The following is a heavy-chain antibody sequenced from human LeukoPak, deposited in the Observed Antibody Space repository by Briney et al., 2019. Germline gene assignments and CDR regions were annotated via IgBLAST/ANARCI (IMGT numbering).Heavy chain of an antibody. J-gene: IGHJ5*02. CDR3: ARDNLHQGGSWFDP. D-gene: IGHD3-16*01. Sequence: LETLSLTCAVSGGSISSGGYYWSWIRQPPGKGLGWIGYIYYSGSTNYNPSLKSRVTISVDTSKNQFSLKLSSVTAADTAVYYCARDNLHQGGSWFDPWGQGTLVTVSS. CDR2: IYYSGST. CDR1: GGSISSGGYY. V-gene: IGHV4-61*08.